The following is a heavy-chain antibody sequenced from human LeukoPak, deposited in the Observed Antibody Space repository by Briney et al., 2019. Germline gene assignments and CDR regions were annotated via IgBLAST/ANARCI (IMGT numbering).Heavy chain of an antibody. CDR2: ISGSGGST. Sequence: GGSLGLSCAASGFTFSSYAMSWVRQAPGKGLEWVSAISGSGGSTYYADSVKGRFTISRDNSKNTLYLQMNSLRAEDTAVYYCAKVAKYYYGSETYYFFEHWGQGTPVTASS. D-gene: IGHD3-10*01. CDR3: AKVAKYYYGSETYYFFEH. CDR1: GFTFSSYA. V-gene: IGHV3-23*01. J-gene: IGHJ4*02.